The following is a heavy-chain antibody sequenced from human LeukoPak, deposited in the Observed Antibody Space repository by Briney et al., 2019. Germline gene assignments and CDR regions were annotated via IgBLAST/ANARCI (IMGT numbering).Heavy chain of an antibody. V-gene: IGHV3-30*18. Sequence: SGRSLRLSCAASGFTFSNYGMHWVRQAPGKGLEWVAVISSDGSNKYYADSVKGRFTISRDNSKNTLYLQMNSLRAEDTAVFYCAKDRGASNSWYLVFDYWGQGTLVTVSS. CDR3: AKDRGASNSWYLVFDY. CDR2: ISSDGSNK. CDR1: GFTFSNYG. J-gene: IGHJ4*02. D-gene: IGHD6-13*01.